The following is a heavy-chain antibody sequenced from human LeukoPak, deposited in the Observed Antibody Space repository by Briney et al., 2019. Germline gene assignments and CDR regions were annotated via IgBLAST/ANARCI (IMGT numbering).Heavy chain of an antibody. CDR3: TGDYGDYTFDY. Sequence: PSETLSLTCTVSGGSVSSGSYYWSWIRQPPGKGLEWIGYIYYSGSTYYNPSLKSRVTISVDTSKNQFSLKLSSVPAADTAVYYCTGDYGDYTFDYWGQGTLVTVSS. V-gene: IGHV4-31*03. CDR1: GGSVSSGSYY. J-gene: IGHJ4*02. CDR2: IYYSGST. D-gene: IGHD4-17*01.